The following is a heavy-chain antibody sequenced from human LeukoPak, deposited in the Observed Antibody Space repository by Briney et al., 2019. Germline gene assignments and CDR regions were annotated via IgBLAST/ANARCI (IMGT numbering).Heavy chain of an antibody. Sequence: PSETLSLTCAVYGGSFSGYYWSWLRQPPGKGLEWIGEINHSRSTNYNPSLKSRVTISVDTSKNQFSLKLSSVTAADTAVYYCARRGYSYGVNWFDPWGQGTLVTVSS. D-gene: IGHD5-18*01. CDR3: ARRGYSYGVNWFDP. CDR2: INHSRST. CDR1: GGSFSGYY. J-gene: IGHJ5*02. V-gene: IGHV4-34*01.